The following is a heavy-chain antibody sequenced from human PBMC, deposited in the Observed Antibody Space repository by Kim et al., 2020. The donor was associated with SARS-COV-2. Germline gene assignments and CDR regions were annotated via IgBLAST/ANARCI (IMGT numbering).Heavy chain of an antibody. J-gene: IGHJ4*02. V-gene: IGHV3-30*01. Sequence: GSKKDKANPVQGRLTNARDNSKKTLNLQMNSLRAEDTAVYYCATVGDYFDYWGQGTLVTVSS. CDR2: GSKK. D-gene: IGHD1-26*01. CDR3: ATVGDYFDY.